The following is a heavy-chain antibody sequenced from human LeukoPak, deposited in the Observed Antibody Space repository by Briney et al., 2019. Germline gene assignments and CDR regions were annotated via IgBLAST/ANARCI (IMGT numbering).Heavy chain of an antibody. V-gene: IGHV1-46*01. J-gene: IGHJ4*02. CDR1: GGTFSSYA. CDR2: INPSGGST. Sequence: ASVKVSFKASGGTFSSYAISWVRQAPGQGLEWMGTINPSGGSTRYAQKYQGRVTMTRDTSTSIVYQELSSLRSEDTAVYYCGREDLDDWGQGTLVTVSS. CDR3: GREDLDD.